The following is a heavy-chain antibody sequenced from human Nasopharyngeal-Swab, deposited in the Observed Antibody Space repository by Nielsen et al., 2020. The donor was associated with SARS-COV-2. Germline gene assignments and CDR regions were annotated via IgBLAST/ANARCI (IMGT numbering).Heavy chain of an antibody. CDR2: INHSGST. J-gene: IGHJ6*03. CDR1: GGSFSGYY. V-gene: IGHV4-34*01. D-gene: IGHD2-2*01. Sequence: SETLSLTCAVYGGSFSGYYWSWIRQPPGKGLEWIGEINHSGSTNYNPSLKSRVTISVDTSKNQFSLKLSSVTAADTAVYYCARVAGVVVPAVKYYYYYYYMDVWGKGTTVTVSS. CDR3: ARVAGVVVPAVKYYYYYYYMDV.